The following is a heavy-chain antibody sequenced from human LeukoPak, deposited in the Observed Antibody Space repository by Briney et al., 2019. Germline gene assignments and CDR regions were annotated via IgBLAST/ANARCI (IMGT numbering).Heavy chain of an antibody. CDR1: GFTFTNYW. D-gene: IGHD5/OR15-5a*01. J-gene: IGHJ4*02. CDR2: INQDESVK. Sequence: GGSLRLSCAASGFTFTNYWMTCVRQAPGKGLEFVANINQDESVKNYVDYVKGRFTISRDNAENSLHLQMNSLRVEDTAVYYCARDPGSSAFDYWGQGTLVTVSS. V-gene: IGHV3-7*01. CDR3: ARDPGSSAFDY.